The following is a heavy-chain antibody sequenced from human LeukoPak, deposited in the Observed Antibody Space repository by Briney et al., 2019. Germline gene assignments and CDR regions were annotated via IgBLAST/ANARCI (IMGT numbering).Heavy chain of an antibody. CDR2: IDQYGGQK. CDR1: GFTFRVYW. D-gene: IGHD3-10*01. Sequence: GGSLRLSCAASGFTFRVYWMTWVRQAPGTGLKWVATIDQYGGQKNYVGSVKGRFTISRDNAENSLFLQRNSLRADDTAVYYCATEVWFRADSWGQGTLVTVSS. CDR3: ATEVWFRADS. J-gene: IGHJ4*02. V-gene: IGHV3-7*05.